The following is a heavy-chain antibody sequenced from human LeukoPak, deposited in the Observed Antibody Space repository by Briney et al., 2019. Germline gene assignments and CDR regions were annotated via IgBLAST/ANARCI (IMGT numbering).Heavy chain of an antibody. CDR1: GYTFISYY. CDR3: ARALYGGNSASFDY. D-gene: IGHD4-23*01. Sequence: ASVKVSCKASGYTFISYYMHWVRQAPGQGLEWMGIINPSGGSTSFAQKFQGRVTMTRDTSTSTVYMELSSLRSEDTAVYFCARALYGGNSASFDYWGQGTLVTVSS. V-gene: IGHV1-46*01. J-gene: IGHJ4*02. CDR2: INPSGGST.